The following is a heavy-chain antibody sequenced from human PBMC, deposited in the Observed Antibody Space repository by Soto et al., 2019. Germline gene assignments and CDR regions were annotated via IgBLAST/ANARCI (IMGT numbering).Heavy chain of an antibody. D-gene: IGHD3-10*01. CDR2: MNPNSGNT. V-gene: IGHV1-8*01. CDR3: ARAKYVVRGVYYFDY. J-gene: IGHJ4*02. Sequence: ASVKVSCKRFGYTLTSYDINWVRQATGQGLEWMGWMNPNSGNTGYAQKFQGRVTMTRNTSISTAYMELSSLRSEDTAVYYCARAKYVVRGVYYFDYWGQGTLVTVSS. CDR1: GYTLTSYD.